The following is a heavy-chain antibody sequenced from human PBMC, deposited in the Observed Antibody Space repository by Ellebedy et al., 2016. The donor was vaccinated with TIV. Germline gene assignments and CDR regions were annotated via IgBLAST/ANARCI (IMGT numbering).Heavy chain of an antibody. CDR2: TWYDGGNK. Sequence: GESLKISCEASGFIFSNYGMHWVRQAPGKGLEWVAFTWYDGGNKYYADSVKGRFTISRDNSKDTLYLQMNNLGAEDTAVYYCARDCQCGVDLYGMDVWGQGTTVTVSS. J-gene: IGHJ6*02. CDR3: ARDCQCGVDLYGMDV. V-gene: IGHV3-33*01. CDR1: GFIFSNYG. D-gene: IGHD2-21*01.